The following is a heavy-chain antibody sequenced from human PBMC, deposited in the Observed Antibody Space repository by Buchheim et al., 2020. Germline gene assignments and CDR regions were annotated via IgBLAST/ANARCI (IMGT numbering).Heavy chain of an antibody. J-gene: IGHJ4*02. CDR1: AFTFSSYS. CDR2: ISSSSSTI. V-gene: IGHV3-48*01. CDR3: ARQGKYPSFDY. Sequence: EVQLVESGGGLVQPGGSLRLSCAASAFTFSSYSMNWVRQAPGKGLEWVSYISSSSSTIYYADSVKGRFTISRDNAKNSLYLQLNSLRAEDTAVYYCARQGKYPSFDYWGQGTL. D-gene: IGHD2/OR15-2a*01.